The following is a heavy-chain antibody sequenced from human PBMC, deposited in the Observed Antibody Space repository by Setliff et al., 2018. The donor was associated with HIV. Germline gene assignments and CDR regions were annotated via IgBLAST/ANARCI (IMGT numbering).Heavy chain of an antibody. CDR2: IYHSGST. J-gene: IGHJ4*02. Sequence: ASETLSLTCAVSGFSISGGSYWGWIRQPPGKGLEWIASIYHSGSTYYNPSLKSRVTISADTSKRQFSLKLSSVTAADTAVYYCARHLYFASGSYYNPLFFDYWGQGTLVTVSS. V-gene: IGHV4-38-2*01. D-gene: IGHD3-10*01. CDR1: GFSISGGSY. CDR3: ARHLYFASGSYYNPLFFDY.